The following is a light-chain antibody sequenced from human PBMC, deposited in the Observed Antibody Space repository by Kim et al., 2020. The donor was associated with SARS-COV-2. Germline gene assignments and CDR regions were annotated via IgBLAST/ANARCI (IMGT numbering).Light chain of an antibody. Sequence: DIQMTQSPSTLSASVGDRVTITCRASQSIGDWLAWYQQKPGKAPKVLIYKASNLESGVPSRFSGSGSGTEFTLTISSLQPDDFATYYCHKYELSPMCTFGQGTKLEI. J-gene: IGKJ2*02. CDR3: HKYELSPMCT. CDR1: QSIGDW. V-gene: IGKV1-5*03. CDR2: KAS.